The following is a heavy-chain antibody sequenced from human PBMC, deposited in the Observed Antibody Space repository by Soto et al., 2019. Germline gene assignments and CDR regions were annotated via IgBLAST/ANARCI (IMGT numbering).Heavy chain of an antibody. J-gene: IGHJ6*02. V-gene: IGHV1-8*01. CDR3: ARGGQYGSGSYRYYYNVMDV. CDR1: GYTFTSYD. CDR2: MNPNSGNT. Sequence: ASVKVSCKASGYTFTSYDINWVRQATGQGLEWMGWMNPNSGNTGYAQKFQGRVTMTRNTSISTAYMELSSLRSEDTAVYYCARGGQYGSGSYRYYYNVMDVWGQGTTVTVSS. D-gene: IGHD3-10*01.